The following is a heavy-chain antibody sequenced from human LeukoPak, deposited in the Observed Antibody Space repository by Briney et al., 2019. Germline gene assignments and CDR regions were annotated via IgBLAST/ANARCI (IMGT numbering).Heavy chain of an antibody. CDR2: IKQDGSEK. J-gene: IGHJ5*02. CDR3: ARVGGSYYARWFDP. CDR1: GFTFSSYW. D-gene: IGHD1-26*01. Sequence: GGSLRLSCAASGFTFSSYWMSWVRPAPGKGLEWVANIKQDGSEKYYVDSVKGRFTISRDNAKNSLYLQMNSLRAEDTAVYYCARVGGSYYARWFDPWGQGTLVTVSS. V-gene: IGHV3-7*01.